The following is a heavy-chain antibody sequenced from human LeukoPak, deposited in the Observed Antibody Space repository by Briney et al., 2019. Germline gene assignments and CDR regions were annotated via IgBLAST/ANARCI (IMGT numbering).Heavy chain of an antibody. D-gene: IGHD3-3*01. V-gene: IGHV3-7*01. CDR2: IKEDGSEK. CDR1: GFTFNIYW. J-gene: IGHJ4*02. Sequence: GGSLRLSCAASGFTFNIYWMSWVRQAPGKGLEWVANIKEDGSEKYYVDSVKGRFTISRDNAKKSLYLQMSSLRAEDTAVYYCAKDPSQGFWSGYWWGYFDYWGQGTLVTVSS. CDR3: AKDPSQGFWSGYWWGYFDY.